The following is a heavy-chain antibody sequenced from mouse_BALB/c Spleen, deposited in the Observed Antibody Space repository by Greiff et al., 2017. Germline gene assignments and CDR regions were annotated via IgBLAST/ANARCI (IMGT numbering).Heavy chain of an antibody. CDR3: AVQGLRHAMDY. CDR2: ISNGGGST. D-gene: IGHD2-4*01. V-gene: IGHV5-12-2*01. J-gene: IGHJ4*01. CDR1: GFTFSSYT. Sequence: EVQLVESGGGLVQPGGSLKLSCAASGFTFSSYTMSWVRQTPEKRLEWVAYISNGGGSTYYPDTVKGRFTISRDNAKNTLYLQMSSLKSEDTAMYYCAVQGLRHAMDYWGQGTSVTVSS.